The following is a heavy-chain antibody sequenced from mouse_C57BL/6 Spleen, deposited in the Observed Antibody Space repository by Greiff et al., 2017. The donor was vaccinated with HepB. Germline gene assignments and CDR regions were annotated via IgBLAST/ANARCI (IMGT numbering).Heavy chain of an antibody. CDR3: ARYEGIYYYGSSPWYFDV. J-gene: IGHJ1*03. D-gene: IGHD1-1*01. CDR1: GYTFTSYW. V-gene: IGHV1-64*01. CDR2: IHPNSGST. Sequence: QVQLQQPGAELVKPGASVKLSCKASGYTFTSYWMHWVKQRPGQGLEWIGMIHPNSGSTNYNEKFKSKATLTVDKSSSTAYMQLSSLTSEDSAVYYCARYEGIYYYGSSPWYFDVWGTGTTVTVSS.